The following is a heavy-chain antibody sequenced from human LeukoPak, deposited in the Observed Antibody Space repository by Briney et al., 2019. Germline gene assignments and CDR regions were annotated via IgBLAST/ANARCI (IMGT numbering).Heavy chain of an antibody. J-gene: IGHJ4*02. D-gene: IGHD3-22*01. Sequence: ASVKVSCKASGYTFTHHGISWVRQAPGQGLEWMGWISCYNGDTIYAQNVQGRVTMTTDASTRTVYIELRNLGSDDTAIYYCARDPSNSSGXHAHFDSWGQGTXVTVSS. CDR3: ARDPSNSSGXHAHFDS. V-gene: IGHV1-18*01. CDR1: GYTFTHHG. CDR2: ISCYNGDT.